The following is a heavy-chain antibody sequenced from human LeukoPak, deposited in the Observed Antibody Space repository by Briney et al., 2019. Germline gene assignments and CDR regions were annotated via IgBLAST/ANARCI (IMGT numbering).Heavy chain of an antibody. J-gene: IGHJ5*02. D-gene: IGHD2-2*01. V-gene: IGHV1-2*02. Sequence: GASVKVSCKASGYTFTGYYMHWVRQAPGRGLEWMGWINPNSGGTNYAQKFQGRVTMTRDTSISTAYMELSRLRSDDTAVYYCARYCSSTSCYSRWFDPWGQGTLVTVSS. CDR1: GYTFTGYY. CDR3: ARYCSSTSCYSRWFDP. CDR2: INPNSGGT.